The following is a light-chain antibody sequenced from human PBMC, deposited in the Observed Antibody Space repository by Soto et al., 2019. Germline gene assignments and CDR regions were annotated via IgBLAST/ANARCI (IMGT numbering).Light chain of an antibody. Sequence: DIQMTQSTSSLSASVGDSVTITCRASQGINKFLAWFQQKPGTAPKSLISTASRLQSGVPSRFSGSGSGTHFTLTINNLQPEDFATYYCQQYESFPLTFGGGTRVEIK. CDR2: TAS. CDR3: QQYESFPLT. CDR1: QGINKF. V-gene: IGKV1-16*01. J-gene: IGKJ4*01.